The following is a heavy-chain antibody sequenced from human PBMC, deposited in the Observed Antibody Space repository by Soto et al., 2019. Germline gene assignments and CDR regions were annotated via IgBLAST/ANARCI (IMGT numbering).Heavy chain of an antibody. Sequence: GAAVKVSCKASGYIFTSYYIHWVRQAPGQGLEWMGWINPFDGSRMFAQSFQGRVTMTRDTSTSTVYMEVSSLRSEDTAVYYCSRVDPGETSPFDHWGQGTLVTVSS. D-gene: IGHD3-10*01. CDR1: GYIFTSYY. CDR3: SRVDPGETSPFDH. V-gene: IGHV1-46*03. CDR2: INPFDGSR. J-gene: IGHJ4*02.